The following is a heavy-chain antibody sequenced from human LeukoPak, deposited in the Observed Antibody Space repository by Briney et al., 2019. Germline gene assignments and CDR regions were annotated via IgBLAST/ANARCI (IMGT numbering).Heavy chain of an antibody. CDR2: IYYSGST. Sequence: SETLSLTCTVSGGSISSYYWSWIRQPPGKGLEWMGYIYYSGSTNYNPSLKSRVTISVDTSKNQFSLKLSSVTAADTAVYYCARASGTSWFDPWGQGTLVTVSS. CDR1: GGSISSYY. D-gene: IGHD3-10*01. V-gene: IGHV4-59*01. J-gene: IGHJ5*02. CDR3: ARASGTSWFDP.